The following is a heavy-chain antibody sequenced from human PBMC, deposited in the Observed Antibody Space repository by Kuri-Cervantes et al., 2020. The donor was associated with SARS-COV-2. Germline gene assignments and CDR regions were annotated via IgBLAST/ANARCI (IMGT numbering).Heavy chain of an antibody. CDR3: ARDVGGRSSL. J-gene: IGHJ4*03. Sequence: GESLKISCAASGFTVSSNYMSWVRQAPGKGLEWVSRINEDGRTTNYADSVKGRFTITRDNAKNTLYLQMSSLRSDDTAVYYCARDVGGRSSLWGQGTLVTVSS. V-gene: IGHV3-74*01. CDR2: INEDGRTT. CDR1: GFTVSSNY. D-gene: IGHD6-6*01.